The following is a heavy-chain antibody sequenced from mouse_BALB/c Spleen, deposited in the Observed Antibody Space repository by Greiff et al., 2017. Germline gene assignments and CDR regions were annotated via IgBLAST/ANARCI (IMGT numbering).Heavy chain of an antibody. D-gene: IGHD1-2*01. CDR3: TREGSTATWFAY. J-gene: IGHJ3*01. CDR2: IYPSDSYT. V-gene: IGHV1-69*02. Sequence: VQLQQPGAELVRPGASVKLSCKASGYTFTSYWINWVKQRPGQGLEWIGNIYPSDSYTNYNQKFKDKATLTVDKSSSTAYMQLSSPTSEDSAVYYCTREGSTATWFAYWGQGTLVTVSA. CDR1: GYTFTSYW.